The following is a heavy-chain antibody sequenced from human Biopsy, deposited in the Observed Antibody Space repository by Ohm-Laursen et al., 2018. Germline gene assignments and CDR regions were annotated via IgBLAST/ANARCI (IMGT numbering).Heavy chain of an antibody. CDR1: GHTLTGHY. Sequence: GSSVKVSCKASGHTLTGHYMHWVRQAPGQGPEWMGWMNPDSGGTKYAQKFQGRVTMTRDTSISTAYMELSSLRSDDTAVYYCARGSGDGSGNYGGCFDPWGQGTLVTVSS. CDR2: MNPDSGGT. J-gene: IGHJ5*02. CDR3: ARGSGDGSGNYGGCFDP. V-gene: IGHV1-2*02. D-gene: IGHD3-10*01.